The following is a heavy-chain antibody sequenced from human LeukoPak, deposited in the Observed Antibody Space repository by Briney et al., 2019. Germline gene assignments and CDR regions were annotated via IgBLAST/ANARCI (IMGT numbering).Heavy chain of an antibody. V-gene: IGHV4-59*01. CDR3: ARVRVSSGSHPWYFDY. CDR1: RGSISSYY. Sequence: SETLSLTCTVSRGSISSYYWRWIRQPPGQGLEWIGYIYYSGSTDYNPSLKSRVNISADTSKNQFSLKLSSVTAADTAVYFCARVRVSSGSHPWYFDYWGQGTLVTVSS. CDR2: IYYSGST. J-gene: IGHJ4*02. D-gene: IGHD3-22*01.